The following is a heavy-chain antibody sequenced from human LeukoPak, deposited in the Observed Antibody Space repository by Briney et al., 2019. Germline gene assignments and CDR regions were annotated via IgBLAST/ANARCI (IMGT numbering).Heavy chain of an antibody. D-gene: IGHD3-9*01. CDR2: FDPEDGET. J-gene: IGHJ4*02. CDR1: GYTLTELS. V-gene: IGHV1-24*01. CDR3: ATDSPLGGVLRYFDWLFELGY. Sequence: ASVKVSCKVYGYTLTELSMHWVRQAPGKGLEWMGGFDPEDGETIYARKFQGRVTMTEDTPTDTAYMELSSLRSEHTAVYYCATDSPLGGVLRYFDWLFELGYWGQGTLVTVSS.